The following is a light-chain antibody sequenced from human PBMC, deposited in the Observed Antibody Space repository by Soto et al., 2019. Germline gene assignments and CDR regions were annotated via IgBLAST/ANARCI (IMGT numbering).Light chain of an antibody. CDR1: QSVGSN. J-gene: IGKJ1*01. Sequence: ETVMTQSPATLSVSPGERATLSCRASQSVGSNLAWYHQKPGQAPSLLIYGASTRATGIPDRFSGSGSGTDFTLTISRLEPEDFAVYYCQQYGSSPTTFGQGTKVDI. CDR3: QQYGSSPTT. V-gene: IGKV3-20*01. CDR2: GAS.